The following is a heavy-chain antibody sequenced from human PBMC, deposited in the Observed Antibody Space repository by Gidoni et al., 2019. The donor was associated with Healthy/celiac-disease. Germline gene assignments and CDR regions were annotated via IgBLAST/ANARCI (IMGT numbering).Heavy chain of an antibody. CDR2: ISGSGGST. J-gene: IGHJ4*02. CDR3: AKEYDYGGNPVGY. CDR1: GFTFSSYA. D-gene: IGHD4-17*01. V-gene: IGHV3-23*01. Sequence: EVQLLESGGGLVQPGGSLRLSCAASGFTFSSYAMSWLRKAPGKGLGWVSAISGSGGSTYDAESVKVRFTISRDNFKNTLYLQMNSLGAEDTVVYYCAKEYDYGGNPVGYWGQGTLVTVSS.